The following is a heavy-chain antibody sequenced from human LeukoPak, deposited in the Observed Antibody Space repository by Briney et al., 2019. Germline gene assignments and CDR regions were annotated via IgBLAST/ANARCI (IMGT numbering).Heavy chain of an antibody. CDR2: IYPGDSDT. D-gene: IGHD1-26*01. Sequence: GESLKISCKGSGYSFTSYWIGWVRQMPGKGLEWMGIIYPGDSDTRYSPSFQGQVTISADKSISTAYLQWSSLKASDTAMYYCARHFPIMTSWWELRHYGMDVWGQGATVTVSS. CDR1: GYSFTSYW. V-gene: IGHV5-51*01. CDR3: ARHFPIMTSWWELRHYGMDV. J-gene: IGHJ6*02.